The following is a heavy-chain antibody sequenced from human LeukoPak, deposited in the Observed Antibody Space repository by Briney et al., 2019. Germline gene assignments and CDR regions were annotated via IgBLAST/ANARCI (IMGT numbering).Heavy chain of an antibody. Sequence: GESLKIPCKGSGYSFTSNWISWVRQMPGKGLEWMGRIDPSDSYTNYSPSFQGHVTISDDKSISTAYLRSRRRDATDTVMYYCARQSEFTWCDPWGQGTLVTVSS. CDR3: ARQSEFTWCDP. CDR1: GYSFTSNW. V-gene: IGHV5-10-1*01. D-gene: IGHD1-14*01. J-gene: IGHJ5*02. CDR2: IDPSDSYT.